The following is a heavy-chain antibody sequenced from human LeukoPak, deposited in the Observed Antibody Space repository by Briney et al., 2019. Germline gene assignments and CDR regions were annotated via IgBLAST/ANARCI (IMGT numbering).Heavy chain of an antibody. Sequence: ASETLSLTCTVSGGSISSSSYYWGWIRQPPGKGLEWIGSIYYSGSTYYNPSLKSRVTISVDTSKNQFSLKLSSVTAADTAVYYCAMNQAAAQKPDAFDIWGQGTMVTVSS. CDR1: GGSISSSSYY. CDR2: IYYSGST. D-gene: IGHD6-13*01. CDR3: AMNQAAAQKPDAFDI. V-gene: IGHV4-39*01. J-gene: IGHJ3*02.